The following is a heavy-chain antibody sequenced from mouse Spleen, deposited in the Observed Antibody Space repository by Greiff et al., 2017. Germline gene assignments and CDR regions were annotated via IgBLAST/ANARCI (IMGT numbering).Heavy chain of an antibody. CDR2: INPSTGGT. J-gene: IGHJ4*01. D-gene: IGHD4-1*01. V-gene: IGHV1-42*01. CDR1: GYSFTGYY. Sequence: EVQLQQSGPELVKPGASVKISCKASGYSFTGYYMNWVKQSPEKSLEWIGEINPSTGGTTYNQKFKAKATLTVDKSSSTAYMQLKSLTSEDSAVYYCARSTGTGAMDYWGQGTSVTVSS. CDR3: ARSTGTGAMDY.